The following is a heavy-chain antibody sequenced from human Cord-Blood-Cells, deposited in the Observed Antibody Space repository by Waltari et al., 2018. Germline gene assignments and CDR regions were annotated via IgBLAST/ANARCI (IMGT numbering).Heavy chain of an antibody. CDR3: VAAAARYFQH. CDR1: GFTFSSYW. Sequence: EVQLVESGGGLVQPGGSLRLSCAASGFTFSSYWMHWVRQAPGRGLVCVARMKSEGSSTSYADSWKGRFNMSIENDKSTLYLQMNSLRAEDTAVYYCVAAAARYFQHLGQGTLVTVSS. J-gene: IGHJ1*01. CDR2: MKSEGSST. D-gene: IGHD6-13*01. V-gene: IGHV3-74*01.